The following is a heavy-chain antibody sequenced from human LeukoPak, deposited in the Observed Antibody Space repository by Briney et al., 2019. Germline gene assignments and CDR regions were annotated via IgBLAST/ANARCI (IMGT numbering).Heavy chain of an antibody. CDR1: GYSICNGYY. Sequence: SETLSLTCTVSGYSICNGYYWGWIRQPPGKGLEWIGSIYHSGSTYYNPSLKSRVTISVDTSKNQFSLKLSSVTAADTAVYYCARTLKWLAFDYWGQGTLVTVSS. J-gene: IGHJ4*02. CDR3: ARTLKWLAFDY. CDR2: IYHSGST. V-gene: IGHV4-38-2*02. D-gene: IGHD3-22*01.